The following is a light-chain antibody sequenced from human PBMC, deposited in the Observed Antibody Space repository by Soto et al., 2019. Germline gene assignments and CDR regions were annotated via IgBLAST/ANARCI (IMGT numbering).Light chain of an antibody. V-gene: IGLV2-8*01. CDR3: SSYAGSNTYV. CDR1: SSDIGGYNY. Sequence: QSVLTQPPSASGSPGQSVTISCTGTSSDIGGYNYVSWYQQHPGKAPKLMIYEVSKRPSGVPDRFSGSKSGNTASLNVSGLQAEDEAGYYCSSYAGSNTYVFGTGTKVTVL. J-gene: IGLJ1*01. CDR2: EVS.